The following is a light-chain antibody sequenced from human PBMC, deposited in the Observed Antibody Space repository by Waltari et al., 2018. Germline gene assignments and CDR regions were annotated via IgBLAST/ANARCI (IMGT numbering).Light chain of an antibody. J-gene: IGKJ1*01. Sequence: DIQMTQSPSSLSASVGDRVTITCRARQSVSHYLSWYQQKPGRAPVLLIYAASSLQSGVPSRFSGSGSGTDFTLTISSLQPDDFASYFCQQSFNVPTFGPGTRVEVK. CDR2: AAS. V-gene: IGKV1-39*01. CDR3: QQSFNVPT. CDR1: QSVSHY.